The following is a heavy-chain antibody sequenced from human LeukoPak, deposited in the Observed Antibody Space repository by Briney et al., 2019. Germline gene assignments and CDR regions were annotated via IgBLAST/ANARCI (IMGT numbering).Heavy chain of an antibody. CDR2: ISSDGIST. Sequence: PGGSLRLSCSASGFTFSSYAIHWVRQAPGKGLEYVSAISSDGISTYYAGSVKDRFTISRDNSKNTLYLQMSSLRAEDTAVYRCVKERLQFSSSSLSFDYWGQGTLVTVSS. CDR1: GFTFSSYA. J-gene: IGHJ4*02. D-gene: IGHD5-24*01. CDR3: VKERLQFSSSSLSFDY. V-gene: IGHV3-64D*06.